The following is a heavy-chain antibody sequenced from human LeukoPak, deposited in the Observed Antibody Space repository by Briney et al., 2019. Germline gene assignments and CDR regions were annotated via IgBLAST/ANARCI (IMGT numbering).Heavy chain of an antibody. CDR2: IYYSGST. V-gene: IGHV4-59*01. CDR3: ASYYYDSSGYYVDY. Sequence: PSETLSLTCTVSGGSLSSSYWSWIRQPPGQGLEWIGYIYYSGSTNFNPSLKSRVTMSVDTSKNQFSLNLNSVTAADTAVYYCASYYYDSSGYYVDYWGQGTLVTVSS. CDR1: GGSLSSSY. J-gene: IGHJ4*02. D-gene: IGHD3-22*01.